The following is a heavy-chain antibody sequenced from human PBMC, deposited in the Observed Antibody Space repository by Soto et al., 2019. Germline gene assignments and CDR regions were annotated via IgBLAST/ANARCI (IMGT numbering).Heavy chain of an antibody. J-gene: IGHJ4*02. D-gene: IGHD3-10*01. CDR3: ASYTEGYGSGSYLHYFDY. CDR1: GGTFSSYT. CDR2: IIPILGIA. Sequence: SVKVSCKASGGTFSSYTISWVRQAPGQGLEWMGRIIPILGIANYAQKFQGRVTITADKSTSTAYMELSSLRSEDTAVYYCASYTEGYGSGSYLHYFDYWGQGTLVTVSS. V-gene: IGHV1-69*02.